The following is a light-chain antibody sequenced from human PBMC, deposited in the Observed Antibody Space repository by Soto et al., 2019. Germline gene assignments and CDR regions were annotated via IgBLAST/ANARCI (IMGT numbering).Light chain of an antibody. CDR1: QTILYGSNNKNY. Sequence: IVMTQSPESLGVSLGERATINCKSNQTILYGSNNKNYLSWYQQKPGQPPKLLIYWASTRKYGVPERFSSSGSGTDFTLSITNLQAEDVAVYYCHQYYSPPFAFGPGTKVHL. J-gene: IGKJ3*01. CDR2: WAS. V-gene: IGKV4-1*01. CDR3: HQYYSPPFA.